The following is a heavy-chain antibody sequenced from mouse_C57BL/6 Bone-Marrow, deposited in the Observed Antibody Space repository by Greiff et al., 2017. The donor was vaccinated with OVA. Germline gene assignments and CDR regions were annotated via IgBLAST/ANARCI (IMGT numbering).Heavy chain of an antibody. CDR3: TRDWAWFAY. D-gene: IGHD4-1*01. Sequence: EVKLQESGGGLVQPGGSMKLSCAASGFTFSDSWMDWVRQSPEQGLEWVAEIRNKADNPATNYAVSVKGRFTISRDDSKSSVYLQKNSLRAEDAGVYYCTRDWAWFAYWGQGTLVTVSA. J-gene: IGHJ3*01. CDR2: IRNKADNPAT. V-gene: IGHV6-6*01. CDR1: GFTFSDSW.